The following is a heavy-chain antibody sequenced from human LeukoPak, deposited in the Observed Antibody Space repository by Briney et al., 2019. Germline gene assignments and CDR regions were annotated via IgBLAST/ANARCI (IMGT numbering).Heavy chain of an antibody. CDR1: GFTVSSNY. CDR2: IYSGGTT. V-gene: IGHV3-66*01. CDR3: ASSLYSSGWYYFDY. D-gene: IGHD6-19*01. Sequence: GGSLRLSCAASGFTVSSNYMSWVRQAPGKGLEWVSVIYSGGTTYYADSVKGRFTISRDNPKNTLYLQMNSLRAEDTAVYYCASSLYSSGWYYFDYWGQGTLVTVSS. J-gene: IGHJ4*02.